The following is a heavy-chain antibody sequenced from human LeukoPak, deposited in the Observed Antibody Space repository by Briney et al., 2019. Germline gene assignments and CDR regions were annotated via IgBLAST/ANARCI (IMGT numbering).Heavy chain of an antibody. J-gene: IGHJ3*02. CDR1: GFTVSSNY. CDR2: IYSGGST. V-gene: IGHV3-66*02. Sequence: PGGSLRLSCAASGFTVSSNYMSWVRQAPGKGLEWVSVIYSGGSTYYADSVKGRFTISRDNSKNTLYLRMNSLRAEDTAVYYCARAPRGDHAFDIWGQGTMVTVSS. CDR3: ARAPRGDHAFDI. D-gene: IGHD3-10*01.